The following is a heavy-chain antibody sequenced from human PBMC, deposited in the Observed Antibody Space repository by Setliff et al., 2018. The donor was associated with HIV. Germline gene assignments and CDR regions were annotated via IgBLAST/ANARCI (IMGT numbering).Heavy chain of an antibody. J-gene: IGHJ2*01. Sequence: SETLSLTCTVSGGSISSHYWSWIRQPPGKGLEWIGSIYYSGSTNYNPSLKSRVTTSVDTSKNQFSLKLSSVTAADTAVYYCASSGTPHDWYFDLWGRGTLVTVSS. CDR3: ASSGTPHDWYFDL. V-gene: IGHV4-59*11. CDR2: IYYSGST. CDR1: GGSISSHY. D-gene: IGHD2-15*01.